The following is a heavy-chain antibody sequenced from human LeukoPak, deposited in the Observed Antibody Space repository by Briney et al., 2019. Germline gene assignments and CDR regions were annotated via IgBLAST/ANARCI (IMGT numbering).Heavy chain of an antibody. CDR1: GGSFSGYF. CDR3: AGYYSSIYGMDV. V-gene: IGHV4-34*01. J-gene: IGHJ6*02. D-gene: IGHD3-3*01. CDR2: INHSGST. Sequence: PSETLSLTCAVNGGSFSGYFWSWIRQPPGKGLEWIGEINHSGSTYYNASLKSRITVSVDTSKRQFSLRMNSVTAADTAVYFCAGYYSSIYGMDVWGQGTSVTVSS.